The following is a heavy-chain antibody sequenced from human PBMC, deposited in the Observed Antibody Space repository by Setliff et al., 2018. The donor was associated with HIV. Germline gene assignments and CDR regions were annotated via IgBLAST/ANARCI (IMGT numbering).Heavy chain of an antibody. J-gene: IGHJ4*02. V-gene: IGHV1-46*01. Sequence: KVSCKTSGYTFINYYVHWMRQAPGQGPEWLGVINPSEGNTNRAPRFQDRVIVTRDTSTSTVYLELRRLTSEDTAIYYCARDLIQPLSDYYFDVWVQGTPVTVSS. CDR3: ARDLIQPLSDYYFDV. CDR2: INPSEGNT. D-gene: IGHD5-18*01. CDR1: GYTFINYY.